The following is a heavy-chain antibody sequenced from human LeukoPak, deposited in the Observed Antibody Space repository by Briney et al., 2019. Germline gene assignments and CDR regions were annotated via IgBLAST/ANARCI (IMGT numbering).Heavy chain of an antibody. D-gene: IGHD3-22*01. CDR3: ASLKNYYDSSGYLVTDAFDI. CDR2: ISAYNGNT. V-gene: IGHV1-18*01. Sequence: ASVKVSCKASGYTFTISWVRQAPGQGLEWMGWISAYNGNTNYAQKLQGRVTMTTDTSTSTAYMELRSLRSDDTAVHYCASLKNYYDSSGYLVTDAFDIWGQGTMVTVSS. J-gene: IGHJ3*02. CDR1: GYTFT.